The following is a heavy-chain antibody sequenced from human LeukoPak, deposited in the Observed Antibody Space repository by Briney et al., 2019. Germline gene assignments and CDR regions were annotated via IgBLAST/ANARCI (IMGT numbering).Heavy chain of an antibody. J-gene: IGHJ4*02. Sequence: GGSLRLSCEASGFTFSSYAMNWVRQAPGKGLEWVSGTGNSGGSTYYADSVKGRFTISRDNSKNTLYLQMNSLRAEDTAVYYCAKETSSSFDYWGQGTLVTVSS. CDR1: GFTFSSYA. V-gene: IGHV3-23*01. D-gene: IGHD6-6*01. CDR2: TGNSGGST. CDR3: AKETSSSFDY.